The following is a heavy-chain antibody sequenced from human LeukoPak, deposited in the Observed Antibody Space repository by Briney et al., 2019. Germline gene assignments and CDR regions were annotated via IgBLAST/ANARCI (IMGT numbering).Heavy chain of an antibody. D-gene: IGHD4-17*01. V-gene: IGHV3-23*01. CDR2: VTGSGANS. J-gene: IGHJ4*02. CDR1: GFPFSTYA. Sequence: PGGSLRLSCAASGFPFSTYAMNWVRQAPGKGLEWVSAVTGSGANSYYADSVKGRFSVSRDNSKNMVYLQMSSLRAEDTALYYCAKSDSGYYFDSCGQGTLVTVSS. CDR3: AKSDSGYYFDS.